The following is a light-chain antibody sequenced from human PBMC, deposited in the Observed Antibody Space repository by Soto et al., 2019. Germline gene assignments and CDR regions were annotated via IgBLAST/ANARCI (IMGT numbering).Light chain of an antibody. CDR2: DAS. CDR3: QQYNSYSWT. CDR1: QSISTW. V-gene: IGKV1-5*01. Sequence: DIQFTQSPSTLSASVGDRVTITCRASQSISTWLAWYQQKPGKAPHLLISDASSLGSGVPSRFSGSGSGTEFTLTISSLQPDDFATYYCQQYNSYSWTFGQGTKVDI. J-gene: IGKJ1*01.